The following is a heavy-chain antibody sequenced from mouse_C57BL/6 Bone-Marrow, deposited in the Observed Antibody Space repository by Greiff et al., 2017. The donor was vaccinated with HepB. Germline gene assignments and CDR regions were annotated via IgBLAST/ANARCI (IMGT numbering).Heavy chain of an antibody. D-gene: IGHD2-5*01. V-gene: IGHV1-81*01. CDR3: ARAYYSNYAFDY. J-gene: IGHJ2*01. CDR2: IYPRSGNT. Sequence: VQLQQSGAELARPGASVKLSCKASGYTFTSYGISWVKQRTGQGLEWIGEIYPRSGNTYYNEKFKGKATLTAAKSSSTAYMELRSLTSEDSAVYFCARAYYSNYAFDYWGQGTTLTVSS. CDR1: GYTFTSYG.